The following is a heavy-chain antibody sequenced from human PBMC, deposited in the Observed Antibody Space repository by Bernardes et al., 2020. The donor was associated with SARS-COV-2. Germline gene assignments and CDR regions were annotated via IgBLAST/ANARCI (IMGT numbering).Heavy chain of an antibody. V-gene: IGHV3-23*01. J-gene: IGHJ4*02. CDR2: ISGSGGST. D-gene: IGHD6-6*01. CDR3: AKKPLGLAPRGYFDY. Sequence: GGSLRLSCAASGFTFSSYAMNWVRQAPGKGLEWVSSISGSGGSTYYADSVKGRFTISRDNSKNTLYLQMNSLRVEDTAVYYYAKKPLGLAPRGYFDYWGQGTLVTVSS. CDR1: GFTFSSYA.